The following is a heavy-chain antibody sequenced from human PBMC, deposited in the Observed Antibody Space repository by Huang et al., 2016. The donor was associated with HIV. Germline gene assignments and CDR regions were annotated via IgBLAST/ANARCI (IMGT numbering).Heavy chain of an antibody. CDR2: ISSSSSTI. CDR1: GFTFSSYS. Sequence: EVQLVESGGGLVQPGGSLRLSCAASGFTFSSYSMNWVRQAPGQGLEWVSYISSSSSTIYYADSVKGRFTISRDNAKNSLYLQMNSLRAEDTAVYYCARDFQSSWYSLYFDYWGQGTLVTVSS. CDR3: ARDFQSSWYSLYFDY. D-gene: IGHD6-13*01. J-gene: IGHJ4*02. V-gene: IGHV3-48*01.